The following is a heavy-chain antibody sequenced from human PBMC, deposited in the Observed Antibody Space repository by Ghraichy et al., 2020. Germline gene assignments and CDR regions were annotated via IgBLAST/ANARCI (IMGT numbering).Heavy chain of an antibody. D-gene: IGHD6-19*01. V-gene: IGHV4-59*01. Sequence: ETLSLTCTVSGGSISSYYWSWIRQPPGKGLEWIGYIYYSGSTNYTPSLKSRVTISVDTSKNQFSLKLSSVTAADTAVYYCARVAVAGWLAFDYWGQGTLVTVSS. CDR1: GGSISSYY. CDR2: IYYSGST. J-gene: IGHJ4*02. CDR3: ARVAVAGWLAFDY.